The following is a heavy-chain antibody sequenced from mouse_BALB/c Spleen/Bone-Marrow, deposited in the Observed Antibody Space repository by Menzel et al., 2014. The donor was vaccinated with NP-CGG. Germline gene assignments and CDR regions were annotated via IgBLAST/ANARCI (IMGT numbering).Heavy chain of an antibody. CDR2: INPNNGGI. J-gene: IGHJ4*01. D-gene: IGHD2-3*01. CDR3: ARGDGYYVYAMGY. Sequence: EVQVVESGPELVKPGASVKISCKTSGYTFTEYTMHWVKQSHGKSLEWIGSINPNNGGINYNQKFKGKATLTVDKSSSTAYMELRSLTSEDSAVYYCARGDGYYVYAMGYWGQGTSVTVSS. CDR1: GYTFTEYT. V-gene: IGHV1-18*01.